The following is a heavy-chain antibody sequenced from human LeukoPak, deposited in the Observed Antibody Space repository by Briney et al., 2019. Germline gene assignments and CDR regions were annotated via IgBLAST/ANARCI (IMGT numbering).Heavy chain of an antibody. CDR3: ARDLGYYDSSGYYRDY. CDR2: ISSSGSTI. J-gene: IGHJ4*02. CDR1: GFTFSDYY. Sequence: GGSLRLSCAASGFTFSDYYMSRIRQAPGKGLEWVSYISSSGSTIYYADSVKGRFTISRDNAKNSLYLQMNSLRAEDTAVYYCARDLGYYDSSGYYRDYWGQGTLVTVSS. D-gene: IGHD3-22*01. V-gene: IGHV3-11*04.